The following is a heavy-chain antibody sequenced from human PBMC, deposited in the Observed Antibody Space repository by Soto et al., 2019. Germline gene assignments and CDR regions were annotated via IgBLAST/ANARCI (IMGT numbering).Heavy chain of an antibody. J-gene: IGHJ4*02. CDR1: GFTFSSYA. V-gene: IGHV3-23*01. CDR2: IGGRGGST. Sequence: EVQLLESGGGLVQPGGSLRLSCAASGFTFSSYAMSWVRQAPGKGLEWVSAIGGRGGSTYYADSVKGRFTISRDNSKNTLNLQMNSLRAEDTAVYYCAKGLGSYRHNIDYWGQGTLVTVSS. CDR3: AKGLGSYRHNIDY. D-gene: IGHD3-16*02.